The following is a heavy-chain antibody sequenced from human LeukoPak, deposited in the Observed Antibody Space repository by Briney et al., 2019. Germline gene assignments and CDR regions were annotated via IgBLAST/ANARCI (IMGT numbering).Heavy chain of an antibody. Sequence: GGSLRLSCAASGFTFDEYAMHWVRQAPGKGPEWVSGISWNSGSTGYADSVKGRFTISRDNSKNTLYLQMNSLRAEDTAVYYCARDLRARDFYYWGQGTLVTVSS. CDR1: GFTFDEYA. J-gene: IGHJ4*02. V-gene: IGHV3-9*01. CDR2: ISWNSGST. CDR3: ARDLRARDFYY.